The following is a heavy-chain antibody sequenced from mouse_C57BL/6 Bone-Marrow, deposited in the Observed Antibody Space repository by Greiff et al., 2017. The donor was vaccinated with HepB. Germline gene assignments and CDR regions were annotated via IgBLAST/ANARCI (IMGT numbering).Heavy chain of an antibody. CDR3: ARDGTTANVFDYFDY. V-gene: IGHV5-17*01. D-gene: IGHD1-2*01. CDR2: ISSGSSTI. Sequence: EVQLVESGGGLVKPGGSLKLTCAVSGFTFSDYGMHWVRQAPEKGLEWVAYISSGSSTIYYADTVKGRFTISRHNDKNTLFLQMTSLMSEDTAMYYCARDGTTANVFDYFDYWGQGTTLTVSS. J-gene: IGHJ2*01. CDR1: GFTFSDYG.